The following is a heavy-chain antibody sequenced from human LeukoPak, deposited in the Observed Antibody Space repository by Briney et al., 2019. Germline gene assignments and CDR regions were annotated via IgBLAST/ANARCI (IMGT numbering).Heavy chain of an antibody. CDR1: GFTFSSFA. D-gene: IGHD3-10*01. CDR3: VHAGSGDFDL. V-gene: IGHV3-23*01. Sequence: GGSLRLSCAASGFTFSSFAMSWVRQAPGKGLEWVSTISGTFITYHAGSVKGRFTISRDNSKNTLHLQMNSLGADDTALYYCVHAGSGDFDLWGRGTLVTVST. CDR2: ISGTFIT. J-gene: IGHJ2*01.